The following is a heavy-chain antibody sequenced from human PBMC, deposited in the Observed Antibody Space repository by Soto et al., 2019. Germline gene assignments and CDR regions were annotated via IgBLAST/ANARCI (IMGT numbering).Heavy chain of an antibody. CDR3: ARAYYGSWSYRTYYFDY. CDR1: GYTFTSYD. Sequence: QVQLVQSGAEVKKPGASVKVSCKASGYTFTSYDINWVRQATGQGLEWMGWMNPNSGNTGYAQKLQGRVTMTRNTSISTAYMELSSLRSEDTAVYYCARAYYGSWSYRTYYFDYWGQGTLVTVSS. V-gene: IGHV1-8*01. J-gene: IGHJ4*02. D-gene: IGHD3-10*01. CDR2: MNPNSGNT.